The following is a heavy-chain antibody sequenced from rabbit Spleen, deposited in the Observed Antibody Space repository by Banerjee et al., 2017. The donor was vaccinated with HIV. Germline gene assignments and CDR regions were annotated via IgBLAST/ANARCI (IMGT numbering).Heavy chain of an antibody. Sequence: QSLEESGGDLVKPGASLTLTCTASGFSFSYSDYMCWVRQPPGKGPEWIACIGAGVSYTTYYATWAKGRFTISKTSSTTVTLQMTSLTVAGTATYFCARDTGSSFSSYGMDLWGPGTLVTVS. D-gene: IGHD8-1*01. CDR3: ARDTGSSFSSYGMDL. V-gene: IGHV1S40*01. CDR2: IGAGVSYTT. J-gene: IGHJ6*01. CDR1: GFSFSYSDY.